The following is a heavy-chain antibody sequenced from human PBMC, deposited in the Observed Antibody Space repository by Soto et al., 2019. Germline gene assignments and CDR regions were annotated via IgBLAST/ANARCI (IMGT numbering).Heavy chain of an antibody. CDR3: ARLRGASYYFDY. D-gene: IGHD3-10*01. Sequence: QITLKESGPTLVKPTQTLTLTCTFSGFSLSTSGVGVGWIRQPPGKALEWLALIYWNDDKRYSPSLKSRLTITKDTSKNQVVLTMTNMDPVDTATYYCARLRGASYYFDYWGQGTLVTVSS. CDR1: GFSLSTSGVG. V-gene: IGHV2-5*01. J-gene: IGHJ4*02. CDR2: IYWNDDK.